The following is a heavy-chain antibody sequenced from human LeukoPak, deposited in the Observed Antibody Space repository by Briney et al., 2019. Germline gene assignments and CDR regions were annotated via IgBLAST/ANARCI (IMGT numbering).Heavy chain of an antibody. D-gene: IGHD3-9*01. Sequence: PGGSLRLSCAASGFTFSSHSMNWVRQAPGKGLEWVSSISSSSSYIYYADSVKGRFTISRDNAKNSLYLQMNSLRAEDTAVYYCARESYDILTGYYEFDYWGQGTLVTVSS. V-gene: IGHV3-21*01. CDR2: ISSSSSYI. CDR3: ARESYDILTGYYEFDY. J-gene: IGHJ4*02. CDR1: GFTFSSHS.